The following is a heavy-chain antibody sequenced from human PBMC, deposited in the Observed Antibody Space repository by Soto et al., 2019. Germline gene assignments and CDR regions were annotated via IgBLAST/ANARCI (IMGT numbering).Heavy chain of an antibody. CDR3: ARDLGDQYDFWSDYPAAVDF. Sequence: EVQLLESGGGLVQPGGSLRLSCAASGFTFSSYAMDWVRQSSGKGLEWVSYVSGSGRSTYYADSVKGRFTISRDNSKYMVFLQMSSLRAEDTAVYYCARDLGDQYDFWSDYPAAVDFWGQGTQVTVSS. CDR2: VSGSGRST. J-gene: IGHJ4*02. D-gene: IGHD3-3*01. V-gene: IGHV3-23*01. CDR1: GFTFSSYA.